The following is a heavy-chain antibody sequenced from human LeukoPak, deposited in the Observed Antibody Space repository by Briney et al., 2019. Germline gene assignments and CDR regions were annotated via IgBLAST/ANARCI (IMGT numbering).Heavy chain of an antibody. CDR1: GGTFSSYA. V-gene: IGHV1-69*01. CDR3: ARAEQQWLTPLGFDY. Sequence: ASVTVSCKASGGTFSSYAISWVRQAPGQGLEWMGGIIPIFGTANYAQKFQGRVTITADESTSTAYMELSSLRSEDTAVYYCARAEQQWLTPLGFDYWGQGTLVTVSS. J-gene: IGHJ4*02. D-gene: IGHD6-19*01. CDR2: IIPIFGTA.